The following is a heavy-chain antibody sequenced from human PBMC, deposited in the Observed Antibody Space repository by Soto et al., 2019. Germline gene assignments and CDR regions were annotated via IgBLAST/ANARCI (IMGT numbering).Heavy chain of an antibody. CDR2: INPNSGGT. CDR1: GYTFTGYY. V-gene: IGHV1-2*02. Sequence: GASVKVSCKASGYTFTGYYMHWVRQAPGQGLEWMGWINPNSGGTNYAQKFQGRVTMTRDTSISTAYMELSRLRSDDTDVYYCAREAKRGDAFDIWGQGTVVTVSS. CDR3: AREAKRGDAFDI. J-gene: IGHJ3*02. D-gene: IGHD3-10*01.